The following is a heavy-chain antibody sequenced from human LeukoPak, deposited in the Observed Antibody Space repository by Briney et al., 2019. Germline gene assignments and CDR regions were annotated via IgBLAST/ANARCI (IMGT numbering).Heavy chain of an antibody. V-gene: IGHV4-4*07. CDR3: EREIRYFDWLLNWFDP. J-gene: IGHJ5*02. CDR2: IYTSGST. D-gene: IGHD3-9*01. CDR1: GGSISSYY. Sequence: SETLSLTCTVSGGSISSYYWSWIRQPAGKGLEWIGRIYTSGSTNYNPSLKSRVTMSVDTSKNQFSLKLSSVTAADTAVYYCEREIRYFDWLLNWFDPWGQGTLVTVPS.